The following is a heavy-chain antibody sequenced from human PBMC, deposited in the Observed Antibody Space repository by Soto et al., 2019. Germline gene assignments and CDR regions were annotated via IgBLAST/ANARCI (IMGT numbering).Heavy chain of an antibody. V-gene: IGHV4-30-2*01. CDR3: ARVPDR. Sequence: SETLSLTCAVGGGSISSGGYSWSWIRQPPGKGLEWIGYIYHSGSTYYNPSLKSRVTISVDRSKNQFSLKLSSVTAADTAVYYCARVPDRWGQGTLVTVS. CDR1: GGSISSGGYS. D-gene: IGHD2-2*01. CDR2: IYHSGST. J-gene: IGHJ5*02.